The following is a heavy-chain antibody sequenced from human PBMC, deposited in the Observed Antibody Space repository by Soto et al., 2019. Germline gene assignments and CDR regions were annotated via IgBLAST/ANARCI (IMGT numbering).Heavy chain of an antibody. D-gene: IGHD1-1*01. CDR1: GFTFSGYS. Sequence: EVQLVESGGGLVKPGESLRLSCAGSGFTFSGYSMNWVRQAPGKGLEWVSSISSTSNNMYYADSVKGRFTMSRDNDKNSLYLQMNSLRVDDTAVYYCARDLASATGTFDYWGQGTLVTVSS. V-gene: IGHV3-21*02. CDR3: ARDLASATGTFDY. CDR2: ISSTSNNM. J-gene: IGHJ4*02.